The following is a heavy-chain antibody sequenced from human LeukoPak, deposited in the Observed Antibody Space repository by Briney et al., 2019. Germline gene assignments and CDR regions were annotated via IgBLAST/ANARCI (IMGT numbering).Heavy chain of an antibody. CDR3: ASAPGSAQYFDY. J-gene: IGHJ4*02. D-gene: IGHD2-15*01. CDR2: ISGSGGST. V-gene: IGHV3-23*01. Sequence: GGSLRLSCAASGFTFSSYAMSWVRQAPGKGLEWVSAISGSGGSTYYADSVKGRFTISRDNSKNTLYLQMNSLRAEDTAVYYCASAPGSAQYFDYWGQGTLVTVSS. CDR1: GFTFSSYA.